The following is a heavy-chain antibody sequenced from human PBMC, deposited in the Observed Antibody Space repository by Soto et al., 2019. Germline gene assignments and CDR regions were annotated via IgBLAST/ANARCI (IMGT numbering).Heavy chain of an antibody. CDR3: ARAPFIQYPDY. Sequence: GASVKVSCKASGYTFTSYDINWVRQATGQGLEWMGWMNPNSGNTGYAQKFRGRVTMTRNTSISTAYMELSSLRSEDTAVYYCARAPFIQYPDYWGQGTLVTVSS. CDR2: MNPNSGNT. J-gene: IGHJ4*02. V-gene: IGHV1-8*01. CDR1: GYTFTSYD. D-gene: IGHD4-4*01.